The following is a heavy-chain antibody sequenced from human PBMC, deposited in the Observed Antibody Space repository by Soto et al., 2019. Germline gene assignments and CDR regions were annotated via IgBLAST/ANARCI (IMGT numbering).Heavy chain of an antibody. CDR1: GYTFTSYG. J-gene: IGHJ5*02. CDR2: ISAYNGNT. D-gene: IGHD4-17*01. CDR3: ARDPRDYGDYANWFDP. V-gene: IGHV1-18*01. Sequence: ASVKVSCKASGYTFTSYGISWVRQAPGQGLEWMGWISAYNGNTNYAQKLQGRVTMTTDTSTSTAYMELRSLRSDDTAVYYCARDPRDYGDYANWFDPWGQGTLVTVSS.